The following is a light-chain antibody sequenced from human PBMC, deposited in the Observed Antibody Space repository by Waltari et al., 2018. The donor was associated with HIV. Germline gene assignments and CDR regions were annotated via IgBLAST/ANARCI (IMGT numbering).Light chain of an antibody. J-gene: IGLJ3*02. Sequence: QSALAQPASVSGSPGQTLSISCPVVGSDISQDYSWYQHRPGQVPTVIIYEVTNRPSGVAPRFAGSKSGNTASLTISGLQSEDEAEYFCTSYLSSATPEFGGGTRLTVL. CDR1: GSDISQD. CDR3: TSYLSSATPE. CDR2: EVT. V-gene: IGLV2-14*01.